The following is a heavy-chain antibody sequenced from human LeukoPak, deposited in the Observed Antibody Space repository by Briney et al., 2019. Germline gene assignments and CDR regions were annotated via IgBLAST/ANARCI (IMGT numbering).Heavy chain of an antibody. Sequence: GGSLRLSCGASGFTFSNYAMSWVRQAPGKGLEWVSAISGSGGSTYYADSVKGRCTISRDNAKNTLYLQMNSLRVEDTAVYYCARARITFYYDSNGPYFDYWGQGNLVTVSS. CDR2: ISGSGGST. CDR1: GFTFSNYA. V-gene: IGHV3-23*01. J-gene: IGHJ4*02. CDR3: ARARITFYYDSNGPYFDY. D-gene: IGHD3-22*01.